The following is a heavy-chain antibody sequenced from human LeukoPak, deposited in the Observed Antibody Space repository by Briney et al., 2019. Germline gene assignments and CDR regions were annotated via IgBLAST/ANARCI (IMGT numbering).Heavy chain of an antibody. J-gene: IGHJ4*02. Sequence: PGGSLRLSCAGSGFPFSSYNMKWVRPAPGKGLEWVSSISSSSSYIYYADSVKGRFTISRDNAKNSLYLQMNSLRAEDTAVYYCAREEDWGQGTLVTVSS. CDR2: ISSSSSYI. V-gene: IGHV3-21*01. CDR1: GFPFSSYN. CDR3: AREED.